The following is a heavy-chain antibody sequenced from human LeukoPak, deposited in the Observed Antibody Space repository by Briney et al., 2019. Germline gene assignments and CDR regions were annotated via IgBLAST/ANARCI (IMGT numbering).Heavy chain of an antibody. Sequence: PSETLSLTCTVSGGSISSNDYYWGWIRQPPGKGLEWIVSIYYSGSTYYNPSLKSRVTISVDTSKNQFSLKLSSVTAADTAVYYCARLNRKSQYWFGESLSEYFDYWGQGTLVTVSS. V-gene: IGHV4-39*01. CDR3: ARLNRKSQYWFGESLSEYFDY. D-gene: IGHD3-10*01. J-gene: IGHJ4*02. CDR2: IYYSGST. CDR1: GGSISSNDYY.